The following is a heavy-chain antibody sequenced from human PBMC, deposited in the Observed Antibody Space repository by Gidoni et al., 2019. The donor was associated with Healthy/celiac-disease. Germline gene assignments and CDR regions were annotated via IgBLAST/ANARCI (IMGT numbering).Heavy chain of an antibody. V-gene: IGHV4-30-2*01. CDR2: IYHSGST. J-gene: IGHJ4*02. CDR1: GGSISSGGYS. CDR3: ARGGGVDYYDSSGYYD. D-gene: IGHD3-22*01. Sequence: QLQLQESGSGLVQPSQTLSLTCAVSGGSISSGGYSWSWIRQPPGKGLEWIGYIYHSGSTYYNPSLKSRVTISVDRSKNQFSLKLSSVTAADTAVYYCARGGGVDYYDSSGYYDWGQGTLVTVSS.